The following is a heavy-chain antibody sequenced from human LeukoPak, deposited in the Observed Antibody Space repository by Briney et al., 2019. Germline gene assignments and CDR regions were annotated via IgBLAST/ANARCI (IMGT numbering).Heavy chain of an antibody. Sequence: SETLSLTCAVYGGSFSGYYWSWIRQPPGKRLEWIGEINHSGSTNYNPSLKSRVTISVDTSKNQFSLKLSSVTAADTAVYYCARRAVAGRNFDYWGQGTLVTVSS. CDR1: GGSFSGYY. J-gene: IGHJ4*02. CDR2: INHSGST. V-gene: IGHV4-34*01. D-gene: IGHD6-19*01. CDR3: ARRAVAGRNFDY.